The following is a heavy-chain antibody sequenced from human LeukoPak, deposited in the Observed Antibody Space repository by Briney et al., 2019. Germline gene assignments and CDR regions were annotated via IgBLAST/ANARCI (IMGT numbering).Heavy chain of an antibody. J-gene: IGHJ5*01. V-gene: IGHV1-46*01. CDR1: GYTFTSYY. CDR2: INPSGGST. Sequence: ASVKVSCKASGYTFTSYYMHWVRQAPGQGLEWMGIINPSGGSTSYAQKFQGRVTMTRDTSTSTVYMELSSLRSEDTAVYYCARRPRGVIIKSWFESWGQGTLVTVSS. D-gene: IGHD3-10*01. CDR3: ARRPRGVIIKSWFES.